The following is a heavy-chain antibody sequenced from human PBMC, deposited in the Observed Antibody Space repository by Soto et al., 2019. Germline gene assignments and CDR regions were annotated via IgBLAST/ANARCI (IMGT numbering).Heavy chain of an antibody. D-gene: IGHD2-8*01. V-gene: IGHV3-11*01. Sequence: QVQLVESGGGLVKPGGSLRLSCVASGFTFSDYYMSWIRQAPGRGLEWLSYINGNGRNKDYADSVRGRFTISRDNAKTSLFLEMNGLSVEDTAVYYCARRRRTDMDDIVLMHDFDFWGQGTLVTVSS. CDR3: ARRRRTDMDDIVLMHDFDF. CDR1: GFTFSDYY. CDR2: INGNGRNK. J-gene: IGHJ4*02.